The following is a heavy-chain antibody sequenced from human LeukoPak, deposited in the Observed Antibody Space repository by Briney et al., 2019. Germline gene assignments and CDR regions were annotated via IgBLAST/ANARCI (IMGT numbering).Heavy chain of an antibody. V-gene: IGHV1-18*04. Sequence: GASVKVSCKASGYTLSNYGVNWVRQAPGQGLEWMGWISIYNGNTNYAQILQGRATMTTDTSTSTVYMELRSLRSDDTAVYYCASNPRGDSWTFDYWGQGTLVTVSS. CDR3: ASNPRGDSWTFDY. CDR1: GYTLSNYG. D-gene: IGHD2-21*02. J-gene: IGHJ4*02. CDR2: ISIYNGNT.